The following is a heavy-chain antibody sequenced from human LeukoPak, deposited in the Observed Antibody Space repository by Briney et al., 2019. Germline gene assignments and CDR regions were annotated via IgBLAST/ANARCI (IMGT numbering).Heavy chain of an antibody. CDR3: AKDKGWGHSAYDCYGMDV. Sequence: PGGSLRLSCAASGFTFSSYAMSWVRQAPGKGLEWVSAISGSGSSTYYADSVKGRFAISRDNSKNTLYLQMNSLRAEDTAVYYCAKDKGWGHSAYDCYGMDVWGQGTTVTVSS. CDR1: GFTFSSYA. J-gene: IGHJ6*02. V-gene: IGHV3-23*01. CDR2: ISGSGSST. D-gene: IGHD1-26*01.